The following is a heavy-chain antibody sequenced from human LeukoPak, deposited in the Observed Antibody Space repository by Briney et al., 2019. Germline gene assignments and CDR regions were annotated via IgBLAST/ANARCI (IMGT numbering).Heavy chain of an antibody. CDR2: ISTYNGDT. J-gene: IGHJ4*02. D-gene: IGHD6-6*01. Sequence: ASVKVSCKASGYTFTNYGISWVRQAPGQGLEWMGWISTYNGDTKYAQNLQGRVIMTTDTSTSTAYMELRSLRFDDTAVYYCASQGKYWGQGTLVTVSS. V-gene: IGHV1-18*01. CDR3: ASQGKY. CDR1: GYTFTNYG.